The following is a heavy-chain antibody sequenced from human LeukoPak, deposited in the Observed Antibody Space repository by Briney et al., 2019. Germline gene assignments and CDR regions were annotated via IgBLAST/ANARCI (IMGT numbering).Heavy chain of an antibody. CDR3: AKEYYHILTGSNYYYGMDG. CDR1: GFTFSSYA. CDR2: ISGGGGTT. Sequence: GGSLRLSCAASGFTFSSYAMSWVRQAPGKGLEWVSAISGGGGTTYYADSVKGRFTISRDNSKNTLYLQMTSLRAEDTAVYYCAKEYYHILTGSNYYYGMDGWGQGTTVTVSS. D-gene: IGHD3-9*01. V-gene: IGHV3-23*01. J-gene: IGHJ6*02.